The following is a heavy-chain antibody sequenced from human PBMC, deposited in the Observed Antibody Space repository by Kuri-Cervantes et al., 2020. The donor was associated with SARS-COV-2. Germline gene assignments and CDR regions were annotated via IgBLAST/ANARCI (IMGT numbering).Heavy chain of an antibody. CDR1: GYTFTGYY. Sequence: ASVKVSCKASGYTFTGYYMHWVRQAPGQGLEWMGWINPNSGGTNYAQKLQDWVTMTRDTSISTAYMELSRLRSDDTAMYYCARSGPGAISREDGACDIWGQGTMVTVSS. CDR3: ARSGPGAISREDGACDI. J-gene: IGHJ3*02. CDR2: INPNSGGT. D-gene: IGHD5-24*01. V-gene: IGHV1-2*04.